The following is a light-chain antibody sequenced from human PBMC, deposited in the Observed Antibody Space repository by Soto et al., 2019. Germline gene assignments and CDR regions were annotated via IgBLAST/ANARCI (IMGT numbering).Light chain of an antibody. Sequence: IQLTQSPSTLSASVGDRVTITCRASQSIVRWLAWYQQTPGKAPKVLIYKASTLKSGAPSRFSGSGSGTDFTLTISSLQPDDFATYYCQQYNTYPWTFGQGTKVEIK. V-gene: IGKV1-5*03. CDR1: QSIVRW. CDR2: KAS. J-gene: IGKJ1*01. CDR3: QQYNTYPWT.